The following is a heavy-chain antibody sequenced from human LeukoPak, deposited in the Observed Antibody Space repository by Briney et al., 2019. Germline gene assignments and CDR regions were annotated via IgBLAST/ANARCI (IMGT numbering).Heavy chain of an antibody. V-gene: IGHV4-34*01. J-gene: IGHJ6*02. CDR1: GVSFSGYY. CDR2: INHSGST. Sequence: SETLSLTCAVYGVSFSGYYWSWIRQPPGKGLEWIGEINHSGSTNYNPSLKSRVTISVDTSKNQFSLKLSSVTAADTAVYYCARDYGITGTTAWYGMDVWGQGTTVTVSS. CDR3: ARDYGITGTTAWYGMDV. D-gene: IGHD1-7*01.